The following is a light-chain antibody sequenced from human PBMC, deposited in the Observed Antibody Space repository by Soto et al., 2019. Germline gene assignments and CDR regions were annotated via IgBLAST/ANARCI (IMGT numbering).Light chain of an antibody. CDR2: AAS. CDR3: QQSYSTPPWT. CDR1: QSISSY. V-gene: IGKV1-39*01. J-gene: IGKJ1*01. Sequence: DMQMTQSPSSLYASVGDRVTITCRASQSISSYLNWYQQKPGKAPKLLIYAASSLQSGVPSRFSGSGSGTDFTLTISSLQPEDFATYYCQQSYSTPPWTFGQGTKVDIK.